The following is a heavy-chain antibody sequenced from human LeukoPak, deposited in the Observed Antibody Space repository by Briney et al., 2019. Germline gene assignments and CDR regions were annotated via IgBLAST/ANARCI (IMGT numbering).Heavy chain of an antibody. CDR1: GYTLTELS. D-gene: IGHD3-22*01. V-gene: IGHV1-24*01. CDR2: FDPEDGET. Sequence: ASVTVSCKVSGYTLTELSMHWVRQAPGKGLEWMGGFDPEDGETIYAQKFQGRVTMTEDTSTDTAYMELSSLRSEDTAVYYCATAYYYDSSGYYNWFDPWGQGTLVTVSS. CDR3: ATAYYYDSSGYYNWFDP. J-gene: IGHJ5*02.